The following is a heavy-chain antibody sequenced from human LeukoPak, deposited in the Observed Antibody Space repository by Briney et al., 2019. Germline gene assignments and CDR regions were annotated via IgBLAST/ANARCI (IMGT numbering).Heavy chain of an antibody. CDR1: GFTFSTFG. V-gene: IGHV3-33*01. Sequence: GGSLRLSCATTGFTFSTFGIHWVRQTPGKGLEWAAAIQSDGSKQYYGDSVKGRFTISRDSSKNTVYLQMNSLRDEDTAVYYCARDVDTSSHSSQLDPWGQGTLVTVSS. CDR2: IQSDGSKQ. J-gene: IGHJ5*02. D-gene: IGHD5-18*01. CDR3: ARDVDTSSHSSQLDP.